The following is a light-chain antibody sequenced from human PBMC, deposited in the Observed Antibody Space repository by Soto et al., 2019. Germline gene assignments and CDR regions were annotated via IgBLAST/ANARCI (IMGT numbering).Light chain of an antibody. J-gene: IGKJ2*01. CDR3: QQYNSYPYT. V-gene: IGKV1-5*03. CDR2: KAS. Sequence: DIQLTQSPSTLSASVGDRVTITCRASQSISSWLAWYQQKPGKAPKLLINKASSLESGVPSRFSGSGSGTDFTLTISSLQPDDFATYYCQQYNSYPYTFGQGTKLEIK. CDR1: QSISSW.